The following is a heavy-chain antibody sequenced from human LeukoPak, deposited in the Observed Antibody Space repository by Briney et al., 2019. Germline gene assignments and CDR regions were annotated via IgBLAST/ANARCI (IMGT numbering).Heavy chain of an antibody. D-gene: IGHD3-22*01. J-gene: IGHJ4*02. Sequence: GSLRLSCAASGFTFSSYAMSWVRQPPGKGLEWIGSIYYSGSTYYSPSLKSRVTISVDTSKNQFSLKLSSVTAADTAVYYCARSWMYSSGYYFDYWGQGTLVTVSS. CDR3: ARSWMYSSGYYFDY. CDR1: GFTFSSYA. V-gene: IGHV4-39*01. CDR2: IYYSGST.